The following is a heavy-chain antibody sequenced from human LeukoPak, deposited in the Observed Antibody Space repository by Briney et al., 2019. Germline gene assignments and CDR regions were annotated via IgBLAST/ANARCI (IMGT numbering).Heavy chain of an antibody. CDR1: GLNFSKYW. Sequence: GGSLRLSCAASGLNFSKYWMNWVRQAPGKGLEWVSSISSSSSYIYYADSVKGRFTISRDNAKNSLYLQMNSLRAEDTAVYYCARVYGSGWYGAFDIWGQGTMVTVSS. J-gene: IGHJ3*02. CDR3: ARVYGSGWYGAFDI. V-gene: IGHV3-21*01. D-gene: IGHD6-19*01. CDR2: ISSSSSYI.